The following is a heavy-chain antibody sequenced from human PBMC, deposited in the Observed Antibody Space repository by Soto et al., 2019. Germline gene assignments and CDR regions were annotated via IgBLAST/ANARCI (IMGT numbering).Heavy chain of an antibody. J-gene: IGHJ4*02. Sequence: SQTLSLTCAISGESVSSTNSAWNWIRQSPSRGLEWLGRTYYRSKWITDYAVSVKNRITVFPDTSKNEFSMHLKSVAAYDTAVYFCAREELVTRFDYWGQGALVTVSS. V-gene: IGHV6-1*01. D-gene: IGHD2-21*02. CDR1: GESVSSTNSA. CDR3: AREELVTRFDY. CDR2: TYYRSKWIT.